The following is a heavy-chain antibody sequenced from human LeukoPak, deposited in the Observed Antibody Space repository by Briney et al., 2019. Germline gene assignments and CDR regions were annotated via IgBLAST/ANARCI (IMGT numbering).Heavy chain of an antibody. Sequence: ASVKVSCKASGGTFSSYAISWVRQAPGQGLEWMGGIIPIFGTANYAQKFQGRVTITTDESTSTAYMELSSLRSEDTAVYYCARWVEQLVVGYYYYYMDVWGKGTTVTVSS. CDR3: ARWVEQLVVGYYYYYMDV. CDR1: GGTFSSYA. V-gene: IGHV1-69*05. D-gene: IGHD6-6*01. J-gene: IGHJ6*03. CDR2: IIPIFGTA.